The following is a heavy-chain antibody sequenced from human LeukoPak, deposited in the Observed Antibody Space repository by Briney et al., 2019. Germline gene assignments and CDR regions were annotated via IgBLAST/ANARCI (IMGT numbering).Heavy chain of an antibody. Sequence: ASVKVSCKASGYTFTGYYMHWVRQAPGQGLEWMGWINPNSGGTNYAQKFQGRVTMTRDTSTSTAYMELRSLRSDDTAVYYCARGPIDSIQLWPFDYWGQGTLVTVSS. D-gene: IGHD5-18*01. CDR1: GYTFTGYY. J-gene: IGHJ4*02. CDR2: INPNSGGT. V-gene: IGHV1-2*02. CDR3: ARGPIDSIQLWPFDY.